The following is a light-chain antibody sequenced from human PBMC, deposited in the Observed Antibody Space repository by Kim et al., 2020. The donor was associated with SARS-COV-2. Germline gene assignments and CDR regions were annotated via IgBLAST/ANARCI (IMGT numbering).Light chain of an antibody. Sequence: ALGQTVRITCQGASLRNYYATWYQQKPGQAPLLVIYGKNNRPSGIPDRFSGSSSGSTASLTITGAQAEDEADYYCTSRDNSHYHVLFGGGTQLTVL. CDR3: TSRDNSHYHVL. CDR1: SLRNYY. V-gene: IGLV3-19*01. J-gene: IGLJ2*01. CDR2: GKN.